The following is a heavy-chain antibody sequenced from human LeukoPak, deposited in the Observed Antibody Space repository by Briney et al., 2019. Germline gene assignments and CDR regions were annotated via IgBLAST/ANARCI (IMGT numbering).Heavy chain of an antibody. D-gene: IGHD3-22*01. CDR2: INPNSGGT. CDR1: GYTFTGYY. V-gene: IGHV1-2*02. Sequence: ASVKVSCKASGYTFTGYYMHWVRQAPGQGLEWMGWINPNSGGTNYAQKFQGRVTMTRDTSISTAYMKLSRLRSDDTAVYYCARDMYYDSSGYPYWGQGTLVTVSS. CDR3: ARDMYYDSSGYPY. J-gene: IGHJ4*02.